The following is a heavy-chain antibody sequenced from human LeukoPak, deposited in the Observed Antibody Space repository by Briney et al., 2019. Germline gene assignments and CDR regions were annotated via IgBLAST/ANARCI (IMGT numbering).Heavy chain of an antibody. CDR3: AKGPQLYSGYHPDY. CDR1: GFTFSSAA. V-gene: IGHV3-23*01. Sequence: PGGSPRLSCAASGFTFSSAAMTWVRQAPGKVLEWVSTITGSDDATYYADSVKGRFTISRDFSRNTVGLQMNSLRTEDTAIYYCAKGPQLYSGYHPDYWGQGTLVTVSS. D-gene: IGHD5-12*01. J-gene: IGHJ4*02. CDR2: ITGSDDAT.